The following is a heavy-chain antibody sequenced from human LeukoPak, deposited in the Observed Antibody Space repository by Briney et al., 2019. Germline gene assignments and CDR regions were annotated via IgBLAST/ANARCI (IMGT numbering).Heavy chain of an antibody. CDR3: ARGLSLWFGELLLGDFDY. CDR2: INPNSGGT. J-gene: IGHJ4*02. Sequence: ASVKVSCKASGYTFTGYYMHWVRQAPGQGLEWMGWINPNSGGTNCAQKFQGWVTMTRDTSISTAYMEPSRLRSDDTAVYYCARGLSLWFGELLLGDFDYWGQGTLVTVSS. D-gene: IGHD3-10*01. CDR1: GYTFTGYY. V-gene: IGHV1-2*04.